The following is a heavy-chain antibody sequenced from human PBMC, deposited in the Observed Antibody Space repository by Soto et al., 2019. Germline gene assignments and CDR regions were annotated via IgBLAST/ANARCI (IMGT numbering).Heavy chain of an antibody. CDR2: INPNSDGT. CDR3: AIDSSGWSHYYYYGMDV. CDR1: GYTFTGYY. D-gene: IGHD6-19*01. J-gene: IGHJ6*02. V-gene: IGHV1-2*04. Sequence: GASVKVSCKASGYTFTGYYMHWVRQAPGQGLERMGWINPNSDGTNYAQKNKGWVTMTRDTSISTAYMELSRLRSDDTVVYFCAIDSSGWSHYYYYGMDVWGQGTTVTVSS.